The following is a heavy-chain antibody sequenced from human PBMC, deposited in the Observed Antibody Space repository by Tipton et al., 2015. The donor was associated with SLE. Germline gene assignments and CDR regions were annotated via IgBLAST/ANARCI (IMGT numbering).Heavy chain of an antibody. J-gene: IGHJ1*01. CDR2: IKEDGSEK. D-gene: IGHD3-22*01. CDR1: GFTVSSNY. V-gene: IGHV3-7*03. CDR3: ARLLVFESSGYRPLEH. Sequence: SLRLSCAATGFTVSSNYMNWVRQAPGKGPEWVANIKEDGSEKNYVDSVKGRFSISRDNAKKSMYLEMNSLRADDTAVYYCARLLVFESSGYRPLEHWGQGTLVTVSS.